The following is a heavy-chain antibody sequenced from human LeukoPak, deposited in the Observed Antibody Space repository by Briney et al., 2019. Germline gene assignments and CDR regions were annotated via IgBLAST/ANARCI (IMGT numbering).Heavy chain of an antibody. J-gene: IGHJ4*02. CDR3: ARDSSGWYYFDS. D-gene: IGHD6-19*01. CDR1: GFRLSSNY. Sequence: PGGALSLSCAASGFRLSSNYMSWIRQTPGKGLGGVSFIYRCGSTYYADSVKGRFTISRDNSENTLYLQMNSLRAEDTAVYYCARDSSGWYYFDSWGQGTLVTVSS. V-gene: IGHV3-53*01. CDR2: IYRCGST.